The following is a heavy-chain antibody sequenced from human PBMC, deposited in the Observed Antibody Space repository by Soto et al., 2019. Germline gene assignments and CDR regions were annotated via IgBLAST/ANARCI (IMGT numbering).Heavy chain of an antibody. CDR2: TSHDGSNK. Sequence: GGSLRLSCAASGFSFSSYGMHWVRQAPGKGLEWVAGTSHDGSNKHYADSVKGRFTISRDNSENTLSLQMNSLRAEDTAVYYCAKVRVRGVIITNYGMDVWGQGTTVTVSS. CDR3: AKVRVRGVIITNYGMDV. J-gene: IGHJ6*02. CDR1: GFSFSSYG. D-gene: IGHD3-10*01. V-gene: IGHV3-30*18.